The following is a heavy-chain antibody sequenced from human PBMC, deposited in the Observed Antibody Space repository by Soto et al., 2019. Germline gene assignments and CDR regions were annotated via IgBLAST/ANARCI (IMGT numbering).Heavy chain of an antibody. CDR3: ARGQDYGGNPDAFDI. Sequence: GGSLRLSCAASGFAFSSYGMHWVRQAPGKGLEWVAVIWYDGSNKYYADSVKGRFTISRDNSKNTLYLQMNSLRAEDTAVYYCARGQDYGGNPDAFDIWGQGTMVTVSS. CDR2: IWYDGSNK. J-gene: IGHJ3*02. V-gene: IGHV3-33*01. D-gene: IGHD4-17*01. CDR1: GFAFSSYG.